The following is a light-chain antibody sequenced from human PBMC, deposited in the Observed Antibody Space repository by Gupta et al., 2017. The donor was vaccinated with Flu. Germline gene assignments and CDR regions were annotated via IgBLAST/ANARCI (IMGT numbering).Light chain of an antibody. CDR1: QSISSW. CDR3: QQYNSYPWT. V-gene: IGKV1-5*03. Sequence: DIQMTQFPSTLSASVGDRVTITCLSSQSISSWLAWYQQKPGKAPKLLIYKASRVESGVPSRFSGSGSGTEFTLTISSLQPEDFANDYCQQYNSYPWTFGQGTKVEIK. CDR2: KAS. J-gene: IGKJ1*01.